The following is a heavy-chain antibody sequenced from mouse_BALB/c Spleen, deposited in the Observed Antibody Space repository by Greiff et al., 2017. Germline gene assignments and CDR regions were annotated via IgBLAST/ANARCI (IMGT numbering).Heavy chain of an antibody. V-gene: IGHV1-14*01. J-gene: IGHJ2*01. CDR1: GYTFTSYV. D-gene: IGHD3-2*01. CDR3: ARETARVTFDY. Sequence: VQLKQSGPELVKPGASVKMSCKASGYTFTSYVMHWVKQKPGQGLEWIGYINPYNDGTKYNEKFKGKATLTSDKSSSTAYMELSSLTSEDSAVYYCARETARVTFDYWGQGTTLTVSS. CDR2: INPYNDGT.